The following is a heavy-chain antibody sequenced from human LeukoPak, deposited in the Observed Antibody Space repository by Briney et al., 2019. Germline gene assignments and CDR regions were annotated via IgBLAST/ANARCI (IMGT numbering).Heavy chain of an antibody. V-gene: IGHV3-48*01. CDR1: GFTFNTYH. Sequence: PGGSLRPSCAASGFTFNTYHMTWVRQAPGKGLEWLSYITASGSAIYYADSVQGRFTISRDNARNSLYLQMYSLRAEDTAVYYCARGIAVAYFDFWGQGTLVTVSS. J-gene: IGHJ4*02. CDR2: ITASGSAI. CDR3: ARGIAVAYFDF. D-gene: IGHD6-19*01.